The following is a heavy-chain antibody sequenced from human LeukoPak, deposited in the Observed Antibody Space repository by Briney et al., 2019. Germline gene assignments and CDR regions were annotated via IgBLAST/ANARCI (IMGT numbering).Heavy chain of an antibody. J-gene: IGHJ4*02. Sequence: ASVKVSCKASGYTFTSYYMHWVRQAPGQGLEWMGIINPSGGSTSYAQKFQGRVTMTRDTSTSTVYMELSSLRSEDTAVYYCARRVREKGYGSGSYYNVIAFDYWGQGTLVTVSS. CDR1: GYTFTSYY. D-gene: IGHD3-10*01. CDR3: ARRVREKGYGSGSYYNVIAFDY. CDR2: INPSGGST. V-gene: IGHV1-46*01.